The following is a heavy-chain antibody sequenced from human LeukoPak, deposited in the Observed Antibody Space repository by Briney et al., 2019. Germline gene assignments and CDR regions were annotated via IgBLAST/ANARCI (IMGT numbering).Heavy chain of an antibody. Sequence: GGSLRLSCAASGFTFSSYIMNWVRQAPGKGLEWVSSISSSSSYIYYADSVKGRFTISRDNAKNSLYLQMNSLRAEDTAVYYCANPQSRGYDYLDYWGQGTLVTVSS. D-gene: IGHD5-12*01. CDR1: GFTFSSYI. CDR3: ANPQSRGYDYLDY. CDR2: ISSSSSYI. V-gene: IGHV3-21*01. J-gene: IGHJ4*02.